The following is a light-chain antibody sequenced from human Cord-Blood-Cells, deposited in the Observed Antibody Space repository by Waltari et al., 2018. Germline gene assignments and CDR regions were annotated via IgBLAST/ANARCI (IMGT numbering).Light chain of an antibody. J-gene: IGKJ1*01. CDR2: AAP. CDR1: QGISNY. CDR3: QKYNSAPWT. V-gene: IGKV1-27*01. Sequence: DIQMTQYPSSLSASVGDRVTITCRESQGISNYLAWYQQKPGKVPKLLIYAAPTLQSGVPSRFSGSGSGTDFTLTISSLQPEDVATYYCQKYNSAPWTFGQGTKVEIK.